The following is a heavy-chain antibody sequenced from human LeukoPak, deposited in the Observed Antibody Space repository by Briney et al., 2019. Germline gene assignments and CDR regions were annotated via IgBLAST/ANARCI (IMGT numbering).Heavy chain of an antibody. CDR2: INHSGST. V-gene: IGHV4-34*01. Sequence: AETLSLTCAVYGGSFSGYYRSWIRQPPGKGLEWIGEINHSGSTNYNPSLKSRVTISVDTSKNQFPLKLSSVTAADTAVYYCARGLYDSSALGMDYWGQGTLVTVSS. J-gene: IGHJ4*02. CDR3: ARGLYDSSALGMDY. CDR1: GGSFSGYY. D-gene: IGHD3-22*01.